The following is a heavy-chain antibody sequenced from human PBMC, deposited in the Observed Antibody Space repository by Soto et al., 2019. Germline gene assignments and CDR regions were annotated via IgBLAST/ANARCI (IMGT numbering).Heavy chain of an antibody. J-gene: IGHJ5*02. Sequence: GASVQVSCKASGFTCSSSAVQWVRQARGQRLEWIGKIVVGSGNTNYAQKFQERVTITRDMSTSTAYVELSSLRSEDTAFYYCAAFDPGPMGFDPWGQGTLVTVSS. V-gene: IGHV1-58*01. D-gene: IGHD3-9*01. CDR1: GFTCSSSA. CDR2: IVVGSGNT. CDR3: AAFDPGPMGFDP.